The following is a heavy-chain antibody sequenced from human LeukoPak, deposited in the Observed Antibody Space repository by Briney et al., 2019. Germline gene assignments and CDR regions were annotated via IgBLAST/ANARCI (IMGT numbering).Heavy chain of an antibody. CDR3: ARLPPPLLWFGESHYYYYYMDV. J-gene: IGHJ6*03. CDR1: GGSISSSNYY. CDR2: IYYSGST. Sequence: KASETLSLTCTVSGGSISSSNYYWGWIRQPPGKGLEWIGSIYYSGSTYCSPSLKSRVTISVDTSKNQFSLKLSSVTAADTAVYYCARLPPPLLWFGESHYYYYYMDVWGKGTTVTISS. D-gene: IGHD3-10*01. V-gene: IGHV4-39*01.